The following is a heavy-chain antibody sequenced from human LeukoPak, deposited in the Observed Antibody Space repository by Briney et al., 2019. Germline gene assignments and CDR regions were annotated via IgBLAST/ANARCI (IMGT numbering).Heavy chain of an antibody. CDR2: ISGSSSYI. CDR1: GFTFSSYS. CDR3: ATLHIVPTRFSHDY. V-gene: IGHV3-21*01. Sequence: GGSLRLSCAASGFTFSSYSMNWVRQAPGKGLEWVSSISGSSSYIYYADSVKGRFTISRDNAKNSLYLQMNSLRAEDTAVYYCATLHIVPTRFSHDYWGQGTLVTVSS. J-gene: IGHJ4*02. D-gene: IGHD2-8*01.